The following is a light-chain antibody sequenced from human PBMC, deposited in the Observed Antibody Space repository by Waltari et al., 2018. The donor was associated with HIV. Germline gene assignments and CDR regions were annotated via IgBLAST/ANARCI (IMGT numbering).Light chain of an antibody. J-gene: IGLJ2*01. V-gene: IGLV1-40*01. Sequence: QSVLTQAPSVSGAPGQRVTISCSGSSSNIGAGYDVHWYQQCPGTAPKLLISGDTNRPSGVPDRFSGSKSGTSASLVITGLQADDEADYYCQSFDSSLSSSVVFGGGTKLTVL. CDR3: QSFDSSLSSSVV. CDR2: GDT. CDR1: SSNIGAGYD.